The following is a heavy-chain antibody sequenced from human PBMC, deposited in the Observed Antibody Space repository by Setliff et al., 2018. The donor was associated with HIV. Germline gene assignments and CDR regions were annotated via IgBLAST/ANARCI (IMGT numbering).Heavy chain of an antibody. CDR2: IHHSGNT. D-gene: IGHD3-10*01. J-gene: IGHJ6*02. CDR3: ARHDITLVRGLV. Sequence: SETLSLTCPVSGYSISSGYYWGWIRQPPGRGLEWIGAIHHSGNTYYNPSLKSRVTISVGTSKNLFSLKVNSVTAADTAVYYCARHDITLVRGLVWGQGTTVTVSS. V-gene: IGHV4-38-2*01. CDR1: GYSISSGYY.